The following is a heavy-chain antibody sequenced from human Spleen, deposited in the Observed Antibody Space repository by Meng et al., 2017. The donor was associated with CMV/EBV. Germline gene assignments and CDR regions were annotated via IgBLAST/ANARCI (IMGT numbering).Heavy chain of an antibody. Sequence: SGGTFRNYGISWLRQAPGQGLEWMGGIIPVFGTADYAQKFQGKVTITADESTTTTYMELSSLRFDDTAVYFCARDVVVVGARGRYFDSWGQGTLVTVSS. J-gene: IGHJ4*02. CDR1: GGTFRNYG. CDR2: IIPVFGTA. CDR3: ARDVVVVGARGRYFDS. D-gene: IGHD2-15*01. V-gene: IGHV1-69*01.